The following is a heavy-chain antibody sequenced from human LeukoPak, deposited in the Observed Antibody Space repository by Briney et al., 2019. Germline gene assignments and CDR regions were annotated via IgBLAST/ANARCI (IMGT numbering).Heavy chain of an antibody. CDR1: GYTFTGYY. Sequence: ASVKVSCKASGYTFTGYYMHWVRQAPGQGLEWMGWINPNSGGTNYAQKFQGRVTMTRDTSIITAYMELSSLRSEDTAVYYCARDQTTVVTPGDYWGQGTLVTVSS. J-gene: IGHJ4*02. CDR2: INPNSGGT. V-gene: IGHV1-2*02. CDR3: ARDQTTVVTPGDY. D-gene: IGHD4-23*01.